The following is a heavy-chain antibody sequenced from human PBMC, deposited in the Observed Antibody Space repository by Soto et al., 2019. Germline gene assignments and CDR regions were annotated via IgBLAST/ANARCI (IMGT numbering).Heavy chain of an antibody. J-gene: IGHJ5*02. CDR2: IYYSGST. V-gene: IGHV4-30-4*01. D-gene: IGHD6-6*01. CDR3: ARERPDGARLDP. CDR1: GGSISSGDCY. Sequence: SETLSLTCTVSGGSISSGDCYWSWIRQPPGKGLEWIGYIYYSGSTYYNPSLKSRITISVDTSKNQFSLKLSSVTAADTAVYYCARERPDGARLDPWGQGTLVTVSS.